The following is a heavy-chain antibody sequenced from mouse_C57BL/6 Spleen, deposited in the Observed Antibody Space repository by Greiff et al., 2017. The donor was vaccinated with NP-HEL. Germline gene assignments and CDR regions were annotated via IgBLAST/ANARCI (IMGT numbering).Heavy chain of an antibody. V-gene: IGHV5-17*01. CDR2: ISSGSSTI. J-gene: IGHJ3*01. Sequence: EVKLMESGGGLVKPGGSLKLSCAASGFTFSDYGMHWVRQAPEKGLEWVAYISSGSSTIYYADTVKGRFTISRDNAKNTLFLQMTSLRSEDTAMYYCGETAWFAYWGQGTLVTVSA. CDR1: GFTFSDYG. CDR3: GETAWFAY.